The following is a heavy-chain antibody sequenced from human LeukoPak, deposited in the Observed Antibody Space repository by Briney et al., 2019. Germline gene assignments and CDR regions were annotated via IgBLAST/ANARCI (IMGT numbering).Heavy chain of an antibody. CDR2: INPNSGGT. Sequence: DASVKVSCKASGYTFTGYYMHWVRQAPGQGLEWMGWINPNSGGTNYAQKFQGRVTMTRDTSISTAYMELSRLRSDDTAVYYCARGGNYYDSSGYWGYWGQGTLDTVSS. CDR1: GYTFTGYY. V-gene: IGHV1-2*02. CDR3: ARGGNYYDSSGYWGY. J-gene: IGHJ4*02. D-gene: IGHD3-22*01.